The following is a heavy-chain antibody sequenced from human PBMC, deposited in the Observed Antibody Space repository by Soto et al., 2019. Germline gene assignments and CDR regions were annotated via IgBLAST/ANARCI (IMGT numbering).Heavy chain of an antibody. Sequence: LSLTCAASGFTFSSYWMSWVRQAPGKGLEWVANIKQDGSEKYYVDSVKGRFTISRDNAKNSLYLQMNSLRAEDTAVYYCARAHYYGSGSLGTHNWFDPWGQGTLVTVSS. J-gene: IGHJ5*02. V-gene: IGHV3-7*05. CDR3: ARAHYYGSGSLGTHNWFDP. CDR1: GFTFSSYW. D-gene: IGHD3-10*01. CDR2: IKQDGSEK.